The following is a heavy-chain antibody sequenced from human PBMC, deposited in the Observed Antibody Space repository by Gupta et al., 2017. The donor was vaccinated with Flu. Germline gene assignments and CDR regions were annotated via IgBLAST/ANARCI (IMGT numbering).Heavy chain of an antibody. CDR1: GYTFSAYY. J-gene: IGHJ5*02. CDR3: AREKFCSSASCYRFFDP. CDR2: INPHSRTT. V-gene: IGHV1-2*06. Sequence: REPGASVKVSCRASGYTFSAYYIHWVRQAPGQGLEWMGRINPHSRTTNYEQKFQGRVTVTMDTSISTVYMDLNRLTSDDTAVYYCAREKFCSSASCYRFFDPWGQGALVTVSS. D-gene: IGHD2-2*02.